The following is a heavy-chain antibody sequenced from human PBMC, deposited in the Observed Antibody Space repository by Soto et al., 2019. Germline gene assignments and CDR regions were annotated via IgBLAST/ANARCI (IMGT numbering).Heavy chain of an antibody. J-gene: IGHJ4*02. V-gene: IGHV3-48*01. CDR2: ISSSSSTI. D-gene: IGHD3-3*01. CDR3: ARGYYDFWSGYSANGY. CDR1: GFTFSSYS. Sequence: EVQLVESGGGLVQPGGSLRLSCAASGFTFSSYSMNWVRQAPGKGLEWVSYISSSSSTIYYAYSVKGRFTISRDNAKNSLYLQMNSLRAEDTAVYYCARGYYDFWSGYSANGYWGQGTLVTVSS.